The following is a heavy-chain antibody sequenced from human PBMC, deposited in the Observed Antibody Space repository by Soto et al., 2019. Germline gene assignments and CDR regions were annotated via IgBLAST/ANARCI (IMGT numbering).Heavy chain of an antibody. CDR1: EFTFSNYG. CDR2: ILNDGSNR. V-gene: IGHV3-33*01. D-gene: IGHD3-10*01. CDR3: ARDDEYSGNGMDV. Sequence: QVQLVESGGGVVQPGRSLRLSCAASEFTFSNYGMHWVRQAPGKGLEWVAVILNDGSNRYHADSVKDRFTISRDNSKNTLYLQMNSLRDEDTAVYYCARDDEYSGNGMDVWGQGKKVTVS. J-gene: IGHJ6*02.